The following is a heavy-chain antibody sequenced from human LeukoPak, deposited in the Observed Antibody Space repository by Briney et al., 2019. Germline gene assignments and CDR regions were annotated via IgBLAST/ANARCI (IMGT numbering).Heavy chain of an antibody. D-gene: IGHD1-26*01. Sequence: PLASVKVSCKASGGTFSSYAISWVRQAPGQGLEWMGGIIPIFGTANYAQKFQGRVTITADESTSTAYMELSSLRSEDTAVYYCARDPVEWELLLDHWGQGTLVTVSS. CDR2: IIPIFGTA. CDR3: ARDPVEWELLLDH. CDR1: GGTFSSYA. V-gene: IGHV1-69*13. J-gene: IGHJ4*02.